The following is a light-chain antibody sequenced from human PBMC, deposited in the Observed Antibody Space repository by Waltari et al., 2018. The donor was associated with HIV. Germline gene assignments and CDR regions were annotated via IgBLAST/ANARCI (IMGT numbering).Light chain of an antibody. CDR3: SSYSCSSTLYVV. J-gene: IGLJ2*01. CDR1: SSDLGGYNY. CDR2: DVS. Sequence: QSALTQPPSASGSPGQSVTISCTGTSSDLGGYNYVSWYQQHPGKAPKLMIYDVSNRPSGVCNLVACSESGNTASLTISGLQAEDEADYYCSSYSCSSTLYVVFGGGTKLTVL. V-gene: IGLV2-14*03.